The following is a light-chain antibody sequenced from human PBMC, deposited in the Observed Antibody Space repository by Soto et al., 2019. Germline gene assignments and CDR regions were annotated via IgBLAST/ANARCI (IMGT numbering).Light chain of an antibody. CDR3: ISYTSSSTWV. Sequence: QSVLTQPASVFGSPGQSITISCTGTSSDVGGYNYVSWYQQHPGKAPKLMIYEVSNRPSGVSDRFSGSRSGNTASLTISGLQAEDESDYYCISYTSSSTWVFGGGTKVTVL. CDR1: SSDVGGYNY. J-gene: IGLJ3*02. V-gene: IGLV2-14*01. CDR2: EVS.